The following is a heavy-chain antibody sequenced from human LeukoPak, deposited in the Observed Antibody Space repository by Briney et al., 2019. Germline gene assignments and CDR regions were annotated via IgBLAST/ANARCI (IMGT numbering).Heavy chain of an antibody. CDR3: ARAASGDAVDYYGSGRRFYSYYMDV. D-gene: IGHD3-10*01. V-gene: IGHV4-4*07. J-gene: IGHJ6*03. Sequence: SETLSLTCIVSGDSFSYYQWSWVRQSAGKGLEWIGRISASGTTNSNPALKSRVTMSVDSSKKQFSLNLSSVTAADTAVYYCARAASGDAVDYYGSGRRFYSYYMDVWGKGTTVTISS. CDR1: GDSFSYYQ. CDR2: ISASGTT.